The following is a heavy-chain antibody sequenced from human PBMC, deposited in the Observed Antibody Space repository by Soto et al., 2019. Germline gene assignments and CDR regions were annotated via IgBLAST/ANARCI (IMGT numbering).Heavy chain of an antibody. V-gene: IGHV3-30*18. CDR3: AKDDYDYVWGSYRWIDY. D-gene: IGHD3-16*02. CDR2: ISYDGSNK. CDR1: GFTFSSYG. J-gene: IGHJ4*02. Sequence: ESGGGVVQPGRSLRLSCAASGFTFSSYGMHWVRQAPGKGLEWVAVISYDGSNKYYADSVKGRFTISRDNSKNTLYLQMNSLRAEDTAVYYCAKDDYDYVWGSYRWIDYWGQGTLVTVSS.